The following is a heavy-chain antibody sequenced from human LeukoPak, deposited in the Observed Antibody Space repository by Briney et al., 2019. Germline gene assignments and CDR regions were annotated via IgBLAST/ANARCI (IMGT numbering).Heavy chain of an antibody. J-gene: IGHJ5*02. CDR3: ARGLRRAFDP. Sequence: SETLSLTCTVSGGSISSYYWSWIRQPPGKGLEWIGYIYYSGSTNYNPSLKSRVTISVDTSKNQFSLKLSSVTAADTAVYYCARGLRRAFDPWGQGTLVTVSS. CDR2: IYYSGST. V-gene: IGHV4-59*01. D-gene: IGHD1-14*01. CDR1: GGSISSYY.